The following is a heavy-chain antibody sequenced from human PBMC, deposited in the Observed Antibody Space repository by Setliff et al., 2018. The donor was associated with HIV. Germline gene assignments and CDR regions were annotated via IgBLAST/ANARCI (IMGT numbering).Heavy chain of an antibody. V-gene: IGHV4-39*01. CDR2: LYYSGST. Sequence: PSETLSLTCTVSGGSISSSSYYWGWIRQPPGKGLEWIGSLYYSGSTYYNPSLKSRVTISVDTSKNQFSLKLSSVTAADTAVYYCARGLSSTASPYFYYYYMDVWGKGTTVTVSS. D-gene: IGHD2-2*01. J-gene: IGHJ6*03. CDR1: GGSISSSSYY. CDR3: ARGLSSTASPYFYYYYMDV.